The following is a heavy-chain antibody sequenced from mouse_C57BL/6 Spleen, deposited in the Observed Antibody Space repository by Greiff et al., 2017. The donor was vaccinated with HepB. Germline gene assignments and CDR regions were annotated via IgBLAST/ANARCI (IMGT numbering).Heavy chain of an antibody. CDR2: IDPENGDT. CDR3: TTGDGSSSRAMDY. CDR1: GFNIKDDY. D-gene: IGHD1-1*01. Sequence: EVQLQQSGAELVRPGASVKLSCTASGFNIKDDYMHWVKQRPEQGLEWIGWIDPENGDTEYASKFQGKATITADTSSNTAYLQLSSLTSEDTAVYYCTTGDGSSSRAMDYWGQGTSVTVSS. V-gene: IGHV14-4*01. J-gene: IGHJ4*01.